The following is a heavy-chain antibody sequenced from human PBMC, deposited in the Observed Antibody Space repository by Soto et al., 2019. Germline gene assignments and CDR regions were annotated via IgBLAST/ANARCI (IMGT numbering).Heavy chain of an antibody. CDR3: ATAPFVDIVATIRVFDY. CDR1: GYTLTELS. J-gene: IGHJ4*02. V-gene: IGHV1-24*01. Sequence: GASVKVSCKVSGYTLTELSMHWVRQAPGKGLEWMGGFDPEDGETIYAQKFQGRVTMTEDTSTDTAYMELSSLRSEDTAVYYCATAPFVDIVATIRVFDYWGQGTLVTVSS. CDR2: FDPEDGET. D-gene: IGHD5-12*01.